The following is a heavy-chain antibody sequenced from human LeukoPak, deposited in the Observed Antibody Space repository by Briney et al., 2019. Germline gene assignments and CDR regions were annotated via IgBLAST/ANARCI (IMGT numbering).Heavy chain of an antibody. D-gene: IGHD3-10*01. V-gene: IGHV1-2*02. Sequence: ASVKVSCKASGYTFTGYYVHWVRQAPGQGLEWMGWINPNSGGTNYAQKFQGRVTMTRDTSISTAYMELSRLRSDDTAVYYCARDINYYGSGSYYDYWGQGTLVTVSS. CDR1: GYTFTGYY. J-gene: IGHJ4*02. CDR3: ARDINYYGSGSYYDY. CDR2: INPNSGGT.